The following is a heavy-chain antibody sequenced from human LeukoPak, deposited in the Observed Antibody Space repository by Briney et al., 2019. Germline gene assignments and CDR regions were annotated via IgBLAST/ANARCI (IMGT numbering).Heavy chain of an antibody. CDR2: TYYRSKWYL. V-gene: IGHV6-1*01. J-gene: IGHJ4*02. D-gene: IGHD2-8*02. CDR3: ARVKDTDLGFDY. Sequence: LSQTLSLTCAISGDSVSSNSAAWNWIRQSPSRGLEWLGRTYYRSKWYLDYAVSVKSRITINPDTSKNQFSLQLSSVTPEDTAVYYCARVKDTDLGFDYWGQGALVTVSS. CDR1: GDSVSSNSAA.